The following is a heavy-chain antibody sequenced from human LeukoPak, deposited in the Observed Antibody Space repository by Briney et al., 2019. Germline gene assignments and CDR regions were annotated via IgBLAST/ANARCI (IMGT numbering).Heavy chain of an antibody. V-gene: IGHV3-48*04. J-gene: IGHJ4*02. CDR3: ARADSSSWFDY. Sequence: GGSLRLSCAASGFTFSIYWMHWVRQAPGKGPEWISVISSSGSSTNYADSVRGRFTVSRDNAKNSLFLQMNRLRPEDSAVYYCARADSSSWFDYWGQGTLVTVSS. CDR2: ISSSGSST. D-gene: IGHD3-22*01. CDR1: GFTFSIYW.